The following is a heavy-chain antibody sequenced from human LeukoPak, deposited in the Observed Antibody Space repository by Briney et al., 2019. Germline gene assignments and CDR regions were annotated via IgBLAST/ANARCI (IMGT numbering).Heavy chain of an antibody. D-gene: IGHD6-6*01. CDR2: IYTSGGT. Sequence: SQTLSLTWTVSGGSISSYYWSWIRQPAGEGLEWIGRIYTSGGTNYNPSLKSRVTMSVDTSKNQFSLKLSSVTAADTAVYYCAREDSSSSNYYYYYMDVWGKGTTVTVSS. CDR1: GGSISSYY. CDR3: AREDSSSSNYYYYYMDV. V-gene: IGHV4-4*07. J-gene: IGHJ6*03.